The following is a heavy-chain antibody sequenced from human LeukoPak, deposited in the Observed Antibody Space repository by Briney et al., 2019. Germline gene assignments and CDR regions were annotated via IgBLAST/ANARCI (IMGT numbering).Heavy chain of an antibody. CDR1: GYTFTGYY. J-gene: IGHJ4*02. CDR2: INPNSGGT. D-gene: IGHD3-10*01. CDR3: ARDVLGALLWFGELDY. Sequence: ASVKVSCKASGYTFTGYYMHWVRQAPGQGLEWMGWINPNSGGTNYAQKFQGWVTMTRDTSISTAYMELSRLRSDDTAVYYCARDVLGALLWFGELDYWGQGTLVTVSS. V-gene: IGHV1-2*04.